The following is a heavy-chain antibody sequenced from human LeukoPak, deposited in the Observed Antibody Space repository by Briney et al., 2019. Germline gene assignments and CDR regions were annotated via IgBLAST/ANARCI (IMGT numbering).Heavy chain of an antibody. Sequence: GASVKVSCKASGYTLTDYYMHWVRQAPGQGLEWMGRINPNSGGTNYAQKFQGRVTMTRDTSISTVYMELSRLRSEDTAVYYCARSKLRLDPWGQGTLVTVSS. CDR2: INPNSGGT. D-gene: IGHD3-16*01. CDR1: GYTLTDYY. J-gene: IGHJ5*02. V-gene: IGHV1-2*06. CDR3: ARSKLRLDP.